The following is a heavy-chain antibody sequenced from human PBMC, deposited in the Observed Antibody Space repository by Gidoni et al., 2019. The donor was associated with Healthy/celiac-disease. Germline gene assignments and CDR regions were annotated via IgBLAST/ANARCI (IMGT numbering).Heavy chain of an antibody. J-gene: IGHJ4*02. CDR1: GGIFSSYA. CDR3: ARGERITFGGVIEPLFDY. D-gene: IGHD3-16*02. CDR2: ILPSFGTA. V-gene: IGHV1-69*01. Sequence: QVQLVQSGAEVEKPGSSVTVSCKAAGGIFSSYASSGVRQAPGQGLEWMGGILPSFGTANYAQKFQGRVTITADESTSTAYMELSSLRSEDTAVYYCARGERITFGGVIEPLFDYWGQGTLVTVSS.